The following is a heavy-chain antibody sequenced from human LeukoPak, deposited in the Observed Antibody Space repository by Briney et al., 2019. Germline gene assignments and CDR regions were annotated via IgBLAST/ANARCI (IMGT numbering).Heavy chain of an antibody. CDR3: ARNFDMKGFDP. D-gene: IGHD3-9*01. CDR2: INSDSGFT. Sequence: ASVKVSCKASRYTFTDYYMHWVRQAPGQGLEWMGWINSDSGFTKYAQKFQGRVTMTRDTSITTVYMDLTRLTSDDTAVYYCARNFDMKGFDPWGQGTLVTVSS. CDR1: RYTFTDYY. V-gene: IGHV1-2*02. J-gene: IGHJ5*02.